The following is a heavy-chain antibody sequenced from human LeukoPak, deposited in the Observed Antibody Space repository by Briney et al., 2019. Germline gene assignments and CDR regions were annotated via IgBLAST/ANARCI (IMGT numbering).Heavy chain of an antibody. CDR1: GGTFSNYA. J-gene: IGHJ4*02. CDR2: MNPNSGNT. Sequence: GSSVKVSCKASGGTFSNYAISWVRQASGQGLEWMGWMNPNSGNTGYAQKFQGRVTITADKSTSTAYMELSSLRSEDTAVYYCARGGRFLEWLLFLDYWGQGTLVTVSS. V-gene: IGHV1-69*04. D-gene: IGHD3-3*01. CDR3: ARGGRFLEWLLFLDY.